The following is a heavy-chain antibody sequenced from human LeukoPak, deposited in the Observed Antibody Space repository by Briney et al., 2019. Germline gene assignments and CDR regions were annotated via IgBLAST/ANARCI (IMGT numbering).Heavy chain of an antibody. V-gene: IGHV3-64D*06. CDR3: VRVVVVPAAMKGYYFDY. CDR2: ISSNGGST. Sequence: GGSLRLSCSASGFTFSSYAMHWVRQAPGKGLEYVSAISSNGGSTYYADSEKGRFTISRDNSKNTLYLQMSNLRAEDTAVYYCVRVVVVPAAMKGYYFDYWGQGTLVTVSS. CDR1: GFTFSSYA. J-gene: IGHJ4*02. D-gene: IGHD2-2*01.